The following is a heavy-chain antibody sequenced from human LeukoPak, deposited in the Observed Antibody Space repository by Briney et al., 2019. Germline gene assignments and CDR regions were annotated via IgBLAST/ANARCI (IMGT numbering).Heavy chain of an antibody. CDR3: ARSQSGYYILDH. V-gene: IGHV3-23*01. J-gene: IGHJ4*02. D-gene: IGHD5-12*01. CDR2: TNDGGGFA. CDR1: GFTFSSYA. Sequence: AGGSLRLSCAASGFTFSSYAMSWVRQAPGKGLEWVSATNDGGGFAYYADSVKGRCTISRDNSRNTLYLQMSSLRAEDTAVYYCARSQSGYYILDHWGQGTLVTVSS.